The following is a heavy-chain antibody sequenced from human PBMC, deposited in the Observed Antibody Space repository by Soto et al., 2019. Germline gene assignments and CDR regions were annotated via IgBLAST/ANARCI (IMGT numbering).Heavy chain of an antibody. V-gene: IGHV5-51*01. D-gene: IGHD3-22*01. CDR2: IFPGDSDT. J-gene: IGHJ4*02. Sequence: XESLTISCKGAGYVFSTVWIGLVRQMRGKGLEWMGNIFPGDSDTRYSPSFEGQVTISADKSLSTAYLQWSSLKTSDTAMYYCARRSFDSSGYLFDYWGQGTQVTVSS. CDR3: ARRSFDSSGYLFDY. CDR1: GYVFSTVW.